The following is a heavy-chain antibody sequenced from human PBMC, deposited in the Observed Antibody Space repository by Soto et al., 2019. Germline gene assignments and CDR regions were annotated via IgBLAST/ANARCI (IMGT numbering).Heavy chain of an antibody. CDR1: GYTFTSYD. CDR2: VTPRNGDT. CDR3: ARGGYYCARRHYFDS. Sequence: QVPLVQSGAEMKKPGASVKVSCKASGYTFTSYDINWVRQAAGQGPEWMGSVTPRNGDTAFAQKYQGRVTVTSNTSMSTVYMELSNLRSDDTAVYYCARGGYYCARRHYFDSWGQGTLVTVSS. D-gene: IGHD3-10*01. J-gene: IGHJ4*02. V-gene: IGHV1-8*02.